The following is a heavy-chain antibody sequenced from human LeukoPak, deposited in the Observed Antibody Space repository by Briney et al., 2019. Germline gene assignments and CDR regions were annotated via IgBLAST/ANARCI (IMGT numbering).Heavy chain of an antibody. CDR2: ISSSSSYI. D-gene: IGHD6-13*01. V-gene: IGHV3-21*01. J-gene: IGHJ4*02. CDR1: GFTFSSYS. Sequence: PGRSLRLSCAASGFTFSSYSMNWVRQAPGKGLEWVSSISSSSSYIYYADSVKGRFTISRDNAKNSLYLQMNSLRAEDTAVYYCARDFLWAAAGTGGLDYWGQGTLVTVSS. CDR3: ARDFLWAAAGTGGLDY.